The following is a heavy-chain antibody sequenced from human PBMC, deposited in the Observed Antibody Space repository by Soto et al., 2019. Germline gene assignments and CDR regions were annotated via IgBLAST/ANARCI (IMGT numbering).Heavy chain of an antibody. CDR2: VYYNGNT. CDR1: GGSIRSGSNY. D-gene: IGHD3-10*01. V-gene: IGHV4-39*01. Sequence: QLQLQESGPRLVKPSETLSLICSVSGGSIRSGSNYWAWIRQPPGKGLDWIGTVYYNGNTYYNASLKGRVTISADTAKNQFSLKLSSVSAEDTAVYYCVRQTIVRGVLSWFDPWGQGTLVTVSS. J-gene: IGHJ5*02. CDR3: VRQTIVRGVLSWFDP.